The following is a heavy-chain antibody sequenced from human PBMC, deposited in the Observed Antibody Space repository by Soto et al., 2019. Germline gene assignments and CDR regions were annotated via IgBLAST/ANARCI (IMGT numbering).Heavy chain of an antibody. CDR2: IYSGGST. D-gene: IGHD4-17*01. CDR3: ARDEAVQHGDYAGAFDI. CDR1: GFTVSSNY. V-gene: IGHV3-53*02. J-gene: IGHJ3*02. Sequence: EVQLVETGGGLIQPGGSLRLSCAASGFTVSSNYMSWVRQAPGKGLEWVSVIYSGGSTYYADSVKGRFTISRDNSKNTLYLQMNSLRAEDTAVYYCARDEAVQHGDYAGAFDIWGQGTMVTVSS.